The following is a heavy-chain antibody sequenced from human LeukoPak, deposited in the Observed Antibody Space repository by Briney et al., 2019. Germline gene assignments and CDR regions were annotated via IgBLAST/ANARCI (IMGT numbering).Heavy chain of an antibody. CDR1: GYTFTSYY. Sequence: ASVNVSCKASGYTFTSYYIHWVRQAPGQGLEWMGIINPSGGSTTYAQKFQGRVTMTRDTSTSTVYMDLSSLTSEDTAVFYCARDARGAAAADDPLDIWGQGTTVAVSS. CDR2: INPSGGST. J-gene: IGHJ3*02. CDR3: ARDARGAAAADDPLDI. V-gene: IGHV1-46*01. D-gene: IGHD6-13*01.